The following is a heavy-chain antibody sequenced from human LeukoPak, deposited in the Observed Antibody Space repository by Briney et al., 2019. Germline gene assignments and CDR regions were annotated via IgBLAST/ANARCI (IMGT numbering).Heavy chain of an antibody. D-gene: IGHD6-19*01. CDR3: ARNVGWYSHDS. CDR2: IYGREST. J-gene: IGHJ4*02. V-gene: IGHV4-59*08. CDR1: GVSLSSHY. Sequence: ETLSLTCTVSGVSLSSHYWSWIRQPPGKGLEWFGYIYGRESTHYDPPLTSRVTLSEDTSQNQFSLKLTSLPAADTAVYYCARNVGWYSHDSWGQGTLVTVSS.